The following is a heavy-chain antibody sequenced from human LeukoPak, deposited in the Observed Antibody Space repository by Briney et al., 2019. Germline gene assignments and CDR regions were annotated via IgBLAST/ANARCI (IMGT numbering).Heavy chain of an antibody. D-gene: IGHD1-1*01. CDR1: GGSISSYY. Sequence: SETLSLTCTVSGGSISSYYRSWIRQPPGKGLEWIGYIYYSGSTNYNPSLKSRVTISVDTSKNQFSLKLSSVTAADTAVYYCAREPTGYFDYWGQGTLVTVSS. CDR2: IYYSGST. J-gene: IGHJ4*02. V-gene: IGHV4-59*08. CDR3: AREPTGYFDY.